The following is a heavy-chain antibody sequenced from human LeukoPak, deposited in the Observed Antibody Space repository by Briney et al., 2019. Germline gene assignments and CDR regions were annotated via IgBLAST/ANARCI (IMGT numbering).Heavy chain of an antibody. J-gene: IGHJ4*02. Sequence: GGSLRLSCAASGFTFSAYAMSWVRQAPGKGLEWVSAISGSGGSTYYADSVKGRFTISRDNSKNTLYLQMNSLRAEDTAVYYCAKDQSEVLQFDYWGQGTLVTVSS. V-gene: IGHV3-23*01. D-gene: IGHD1-1*01. CDR2: ISGSGGST. CDR1: GFTFSAYA. CDR3: AKDQSEVLQFDY.